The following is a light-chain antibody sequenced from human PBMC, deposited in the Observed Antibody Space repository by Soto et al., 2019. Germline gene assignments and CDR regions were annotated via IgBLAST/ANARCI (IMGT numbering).Light chain of an antibody. V-gene: IGKV3-11*01. CDR1: QNVGNN. Sequence: VLTQSPATLSLSPGESATLSCRASQNVGNNLAWYQQKSGQAPRLLIYAASDRATGVPARFSGRMSGTDFTLTISRLEPEDFAVYYCQQYGPSPSTFGQGTNLEI. J-gene: IGKJ2*01. CDR2: AAS. CDR3: QQYGPSPST.